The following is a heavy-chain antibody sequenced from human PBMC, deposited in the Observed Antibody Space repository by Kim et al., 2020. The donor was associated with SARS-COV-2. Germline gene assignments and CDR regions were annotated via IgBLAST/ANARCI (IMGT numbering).Heavy chain of an antibody. V-gene: IGHV1-69*13. CDR3: AREGSRAAVNPFDY. Sequence: SVKVSCKATGGTFTTYAISWVRQAPGQGLEWMGGIIPVFGTANYAQKFQGRVTITADESTSTAYMELSSLRSEDTAVYYCAREGSRAAVNPFDYWGQGT. CDR2: IIPVFGTA. J-gene: IGHJ4*02. D-gene: IGHD6-13*01. CDR1: GGTFTTYA.